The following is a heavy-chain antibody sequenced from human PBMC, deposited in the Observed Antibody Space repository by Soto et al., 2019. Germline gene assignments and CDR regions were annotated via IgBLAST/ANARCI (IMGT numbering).Heavy chain of an antibody. CDR1: GFTFSNYA. J-gene: IGHJ5*02. CDR3: ARERAGASMNWFDP. V-gene: IGHV3-23*01. Sequence: PGGSLRLSCAASGFTFSNYAMSWVRQAPGKGLDWVSTISGTGDNAYNAEPVKGRFTISRDNSKDTLYLQMNSLRADDTAVYYCARERAGASMNWFDPWGQGTLVTVSS. CDR2: ISGTGDNA. D-gene: IGHD1-26*01.